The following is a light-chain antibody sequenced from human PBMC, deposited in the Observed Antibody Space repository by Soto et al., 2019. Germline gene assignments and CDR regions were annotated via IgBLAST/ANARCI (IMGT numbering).Light chain of an antibody. CDR3: QYYGNSRIT. V-gene: IGKV3-20*01. CDR1: QSFTRTY. J-gene: IGKJ5*01. CDR2: GAS. Sequence: EIVLTQSPGTLSLSPVERAFLSCRASQSFTRTYLAWYQQKPGQAPTLLIHGASTRAAGIPDRFSGSGSGTEFTLSISRLEPEDFAVYYCQYYGNSRITFGQGTRLEIK.